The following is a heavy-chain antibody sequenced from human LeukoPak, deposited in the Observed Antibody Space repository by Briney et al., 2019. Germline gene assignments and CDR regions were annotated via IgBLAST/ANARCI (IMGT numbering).Heavy chain of an antibody. CDR2: ISWNSDTI. V-gene: IGHV3-9*01. D-gene: IGHD3-10*01. Sequence: PGRSLRLSCAASGFTFKNYAIHWVRQGPGKGLEWVSGISWNSDTIGYADSVKGRFTISRGNAKNSVSLQMDSLRAEDTALYFCANAAGAGSYYNPIDYWGQGTLVTVSS. CDR1: GFTFKNYA. J-gene: IGHJ4*02. CDR3: ANAAGAGSYYNPIDY.